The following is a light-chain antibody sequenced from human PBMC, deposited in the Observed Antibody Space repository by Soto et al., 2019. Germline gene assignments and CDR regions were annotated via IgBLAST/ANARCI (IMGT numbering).Light chain of an antibody. CDR3: QSYDSSLMKV. V-gene: IGLV1-40*01. Sequence: QSVLTQPPSVSGAPGQRVTISCTGSSSNIGAGYDVHWYQQLPGTAPKLLIYGNTNRPSGVPDRFSGSKSGTSASLAITGLQAEDEADYYCQSYDSSLMKVFGGVPTLTVL. J-gene: IGLJ3*02. CDR2: GNT. CDR1: SSNIGAGYD.